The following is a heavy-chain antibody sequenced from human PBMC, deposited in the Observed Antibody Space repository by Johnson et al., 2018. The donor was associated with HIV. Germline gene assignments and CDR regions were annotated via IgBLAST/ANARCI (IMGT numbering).Heavy chain of an antibody. D-gene: IGHD2-15*01. CDR3: ARKDPADAFDI. Sequence: DVQVVESGGGVVQPGRSLRLSCAASGFSISSYVMHWFRQAPGKGPEFVSAIRGNGGTTYYAKTVKGRFTISSDNSKNTVYLQMGSLRAQDMAVYYCARKDPADAFDIWGQGTMVTVSS. J-gene: IGHJ3*02. V-gene: IGHV3-64*01. CDR1: GFSISSYV. CDR2: IRGNGGTT.